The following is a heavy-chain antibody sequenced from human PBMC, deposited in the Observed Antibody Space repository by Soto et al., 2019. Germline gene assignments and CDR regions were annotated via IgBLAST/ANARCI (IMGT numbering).Heavy chain of an antibody. V-gene: IGHV4-39*01. D-gene: IGHD2-2*03. J-gene: IGHJ6*02. CDR2: IYSSENT. Sequence: QLQLQESGPGLVKPSETLSLTCTVSGDSVSTNSYSWGWIRQSPGKGLEWIGTIYSSENTYYNPSLLSRVTISVDTSKNEFALRLSSVTAADTAVYYCARRNGYWISTNGHGYYGMDVWGQGTTVTVSS. CDR3: ARRNGYWISTNGHGYYGMDV. CDR1: GDSVSTNSYS.